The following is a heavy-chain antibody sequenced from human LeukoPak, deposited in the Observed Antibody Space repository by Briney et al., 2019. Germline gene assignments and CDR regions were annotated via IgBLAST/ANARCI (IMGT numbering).Heavy chain of an antibody. J-gene: IGHJ4*02. CDR2: ISWDDDK. CDR1: GFSLFSSGVG. D-gene: IGHD6-13*01. CDR3: AHRRAAAGLDY. Sequence: SGPTLVKPTQTLTLTCTFSGFSLFSSGVGVGWIRQPPGKAPEWLALISWDDDKRYSPSLKSRLTITKDTSKNQVVLTMTNMDPVDTATYYCAHRRAAAGLDYWGQGTLVTVSS. V-gene: IGHV2-5*02.